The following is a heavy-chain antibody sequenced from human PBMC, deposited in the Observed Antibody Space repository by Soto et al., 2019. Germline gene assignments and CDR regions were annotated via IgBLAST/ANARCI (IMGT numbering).Heavy chain of an antibody. Sequence: ASVKVSCKASGYTFTGYYMHWVRQAPGQGLEWMGWINPNSGGTNYAQKFQGRVTMTRDTSISTAYMELSRLRSDDTAVYYCARAGIVAGYYYYGMDVWGQGTTVTVSS. CDR3: ARAGIVAGYYYYGMDV. CDR2: INPNSGGT. D-gene: IGHD1-26*01. J-gene: IGHJ6*02. V-gene: IGHV1-2*02. CDR1: GYTFTGYY.